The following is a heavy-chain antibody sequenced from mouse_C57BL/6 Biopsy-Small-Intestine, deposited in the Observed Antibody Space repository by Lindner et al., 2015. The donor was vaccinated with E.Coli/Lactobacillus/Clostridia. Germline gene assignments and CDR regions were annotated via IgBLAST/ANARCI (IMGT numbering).Heavy chain of an antibody. Sequence: VQLQESGAELVRPGASVKLSCTGFGFNIKDDYMHWVKQRPEQGLEWIGWIDPENGDTEYASKFQDKATITADTSSNTGYLQLSSLTSEDTAVYYCTTSGYSAWFAYWGQGTLVTVSA. V-gene: IGHV14-4*01. D-gene: IGHD1-1*01. J-gene: IGHJ3*01. CDR1: GFNIKDDY. CDR3: TTSGYSAWFAY. CDR2: IDPENGDT.